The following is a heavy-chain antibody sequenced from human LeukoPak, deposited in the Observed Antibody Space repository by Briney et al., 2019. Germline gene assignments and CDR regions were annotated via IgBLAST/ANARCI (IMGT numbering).Heavy chain of an antibody. CDR3: ARGRGSLRAFDI. CDR2: INHSGST. Sequence: SETLSLTCAVYGGSFSGYYWSWIRQPPGKGLEWIGEINHSGSTNYNPSLKSRVTISVDTSKNQFSLKLSSVTAADTAVYYGARGRGSLRAFDIWGQGTMVTVSS. CDR1: GGSFSGYY. D-gene: IGHD3-16*01. V-gene: IGHV4-34*01. J-gene: IGHJ3*02.